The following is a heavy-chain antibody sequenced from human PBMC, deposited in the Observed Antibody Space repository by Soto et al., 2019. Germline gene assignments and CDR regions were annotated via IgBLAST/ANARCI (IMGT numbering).Heavy chain of an antibody. J-gene: IGHJ4*02. V-gene: IGHV3-21*01. CDR1: GFTFSSYS. CDR3: ARDAYGSGSYYHGGY. Sequence: GGSLRLSCAASGFTFSSYSMNWVRQAPGKGLEWVSSISSSSSYIYCADSVKGRFTISRDNAKNSLYLQMNSLRAEDTAVYYCARDAYGSGSYYHGGYWGQGTLVTVSS. CDR2: ISSSSSYI. D-gene: IGHD3-10*01.